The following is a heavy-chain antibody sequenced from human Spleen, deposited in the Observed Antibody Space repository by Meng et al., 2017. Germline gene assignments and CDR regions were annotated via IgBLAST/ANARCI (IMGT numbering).Heavy chain of an antibody. Sequence: SETLSLTCSVSGGSISRYYWSWIRQPPGQGLEWIGYIYYSGSTNYNPSLKSRVTILVDTSKNQFSLKLSSVTAADTAVYYCARDRGDYTHDAFDIWGQGTMVTVSS. CDR1: GGSISRYY. J-gene: IGHJ3*02. V-gene: IGHV4-59*01. D-gene: IGHD4-17*01. CDR2: IYYSGST. CDR3: ARDRGDYTHDAFDI.